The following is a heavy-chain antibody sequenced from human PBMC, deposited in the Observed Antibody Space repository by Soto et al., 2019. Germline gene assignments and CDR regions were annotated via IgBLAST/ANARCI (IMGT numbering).Heavy chain of an antibody. Sequence: ASVKVSCKASGYTFTSYGISWVRQAPGQGLEWMGWISAYNGNTNYAQKLQGRVTMTTDTSTSTAYMELRSLRSDDTAVYYCARDIVVVALHYYYYYMDVWGKGTTVTVSS. CDR1: GYTFTSYG. J-gene: IGHJ6*03. CDR2: ISAYNGNT. V-gene: IGHV1-18*01. CDR3: ARDIVVVALHYYYYYMDV. D-gene: IGHD2-2*01.